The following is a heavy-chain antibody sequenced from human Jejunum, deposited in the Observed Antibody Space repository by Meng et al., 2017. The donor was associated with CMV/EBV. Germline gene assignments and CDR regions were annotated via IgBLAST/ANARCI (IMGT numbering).Heavy chain of an antibody. Sequence: CEASGFTLSSYEMTWVRQAPGKGLEWVSYISSGSAIIYYADSVKGRFTISRDNVKSSLYLQMNSLRAEDTALYYCARAGWAAIGYWGQGTVVTVSS. D-gene: IGHD2-2*01. CDR2: ISSGSAII. CDR1: GFTLSSYE. CDR3: ARAGWAAIGY. J-gene: IGHJ4*02. V-gene: IGHV3-48*03.